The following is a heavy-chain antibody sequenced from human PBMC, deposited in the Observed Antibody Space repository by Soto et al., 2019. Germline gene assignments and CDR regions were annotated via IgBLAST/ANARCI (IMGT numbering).Heavy chain of an antibody. CDR3: AKKAVVTTPGKYFDC. CDR2: ISGNGANT. J-gene: IGHJ4*02. CDR1: GFTFSTYV. V-gene: IGHV3-23*01. D-gene: IGHD4-4*01. Sequence: PGGSLRLSCAASGFTFSTYVMSWVRQAPKKGLEWVSGISGNGANTYYADSVKGRFTISRDNSNNKLYLQMNSLRDDDTAVYYCAKKAVVTTPGKYFDCWGQGTLVTVSS.